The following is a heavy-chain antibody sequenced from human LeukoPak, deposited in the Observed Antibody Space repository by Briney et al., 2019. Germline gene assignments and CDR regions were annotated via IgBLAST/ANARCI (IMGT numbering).Heavy chain of an antibody. J-gene: IGHJ5*02. V-gene: IGHV3-21*01. CDR1: GFTFSSYT. CDR2: ISSSTNSI. Sequence: GGSLRLSYAASGFTFSSYTMNWVRQAPGKGLEWVSSISSSTNSINYADSVRGRFTISRDNAKKSLDLQMNSLRAEDTAVYYCARALFAYRNEGVGFDPWGQGTLVTVSS. D-gene: IGHD1-1*01. CDR3: ARALFAYRNEGVGFDP.